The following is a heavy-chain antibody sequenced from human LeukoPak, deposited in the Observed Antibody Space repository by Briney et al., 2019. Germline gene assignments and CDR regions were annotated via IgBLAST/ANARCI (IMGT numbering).Heavy chain of an antibody. D-gene: IGHD4-17*01. CDR2: IYYSGST. CDR3: ARVAFTVTHAFDI. CDR1: GGSISSGGYY. J-gene: IGHJ3*02. Sequence: SQTLSLTCTVSGGSISSGGYYWSWIRQHPGKGLEWIGYIYYSGSTYYNPSLKSRVTISVDTSKNQFSLKLSSVTAADTAVYYCARVAFTVTHAFDIWGQGTMVTVSS. V-gene: IGHV4-31*03.